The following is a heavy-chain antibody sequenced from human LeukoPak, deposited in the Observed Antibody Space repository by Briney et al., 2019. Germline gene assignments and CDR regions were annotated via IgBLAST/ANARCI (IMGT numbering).Heavy chain of an antibody. V-gene: IGHV4-59*12. CDR2: IYYSGST. CDR1: GGSISSYY. CDR3: ARDTYGDFDY. Sequence: PSETLSLTCAVYGGSISSYYWSWIRQPPGKGLEWIGYIYYSGSTNYNPSLKSRVTISVDTSKNQFSLKLSSVTAADTAVYYCARDTYGDFDYWGQGTLVTVSS. J-gene: IGHJ4*02. D-gene: IGHD4-17*01.